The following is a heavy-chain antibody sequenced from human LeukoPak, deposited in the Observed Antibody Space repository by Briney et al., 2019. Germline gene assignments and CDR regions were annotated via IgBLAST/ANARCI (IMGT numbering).Heavy chain of an antibody. D-gene: IGHD3-16*01. J-gene: IGHJ6*02. CDR3: AREGMITFGGPEGGMDV. CDR1: GFIFGRDS. CDR2: IKQDGSEK. Sequence: GGSLRLSCAASGFIFGRDSMNWVRQAPGKGLEWVANIKQDGSEKYYADSVKGRFTISRDNSKNTLYLQMNSLRAEDTAVYYCAREGMITFGGPEGGMDVWGQGTTVTVSS. V-gene: IGHV3-7*01.